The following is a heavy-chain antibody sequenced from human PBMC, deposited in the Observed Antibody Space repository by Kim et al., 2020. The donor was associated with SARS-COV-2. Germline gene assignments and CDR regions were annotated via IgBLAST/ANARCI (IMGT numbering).Heavy chain of an antibody. CDR1: GFIFSSYS. CDR3: ASQTYDILTG. Sequence: GGSLRLSCAASGFIFSSYSMNWVRQAPGKGLEWVSHISSSSTTTYYADSVKGRFTISRDNAKNSLYLQMNSLRAEDTAVYYCASQTYDILTGWGQGTLVT. J-gene: IGHJ4*02. V-gene: IGHV3-48*04. CDR2: ISSSSTTT. D-gene: IGHD3-9*01.